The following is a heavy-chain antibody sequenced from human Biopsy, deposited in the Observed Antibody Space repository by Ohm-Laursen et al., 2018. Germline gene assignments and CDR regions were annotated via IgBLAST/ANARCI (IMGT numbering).Heavy chain of an antibody. V-gene: IGHV4-4*07. CDR2: IYPGGGT. J-gene: IGHJ3*01. CDR3: AGRVLGPTNDALDV. D-gene: IGHD1-26*01. Sequence: GTLSLTCTVSGDSIRNYYWSWIRQAAGKGLEWIGRIYPGGGTIYNPSLKSRVTMSVDTSKSNFPLNLNSVTAADTAAYYCAGRVLGPTNDALDVWGQGTMVTVSS. CDR1: GDSIRNYY.